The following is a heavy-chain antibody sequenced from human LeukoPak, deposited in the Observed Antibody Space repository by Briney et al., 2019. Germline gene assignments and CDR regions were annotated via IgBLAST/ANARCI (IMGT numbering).Heavy chain of an antibody. V-gene: IGHV5-51*01. CDR1: GYSFTSHW. D-gene: IGHD5-24*01. CDR2: IYPGDSAT. J-gene: IGHJ4*02. CDR3: ARRAAGYSPLDY. Sequence: GESLKICCKGSGYSFTSHWIGWVRQMPGKGLEWMGIIYPGDSATTYSPSFQGQVTISADKSISTAYLQWISLKASDTAIYYCARRAAGYSPLDYWGQGTQVTVSS.